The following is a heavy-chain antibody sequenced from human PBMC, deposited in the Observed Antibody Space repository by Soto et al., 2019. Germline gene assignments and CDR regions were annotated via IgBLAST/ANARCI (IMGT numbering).Heavy chain of an antibody. D-gene: IGHD3-22*01. Sequence: VQLLESGGGLVQPGGSLRLSCAASGFTFSSYAMSWVRQAPGQGLEWMGGIIPIFGTANYAQKFQGRVTITADESTSTAYMELSSLRSEDTAVYYCARPQKYYYDSSGYPLDYWGQGTLVTVSS. CDR1: GFTFSSYA. CDR2: IIPIFGTA. J-gene: IGHJ4*02. V-gene: IGHV1-69*01. CDR3: ARPQKYYYDSSGYPLDY.